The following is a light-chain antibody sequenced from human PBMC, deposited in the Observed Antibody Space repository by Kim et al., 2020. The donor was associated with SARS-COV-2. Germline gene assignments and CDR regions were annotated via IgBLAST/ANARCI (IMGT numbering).Light chain of an antibody. Sequence: PRSWSVAMGQVARLTCGGNNIGTKNVLWYQQKPGQVPVLVIRPSGIPDGVSDSKSENTATLTISRVQAGDEADYYCQVWDSNIWVFGGGTQLTVL. CDR3: QVWDSNIWV. J-gene: IGLJ3*02. V-gene: IGLV3-9*01. CDR1: NIGTKN.